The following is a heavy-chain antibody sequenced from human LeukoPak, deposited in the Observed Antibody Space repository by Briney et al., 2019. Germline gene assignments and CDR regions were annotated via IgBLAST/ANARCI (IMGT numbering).Heavy chain of an antibody. J-gene: IGHJ4*02. CDR2: INHSGST. D-gene: IGHD3-22*01. V-gene: IGHV4-34*01. CDR3: ARYYYDSSGYDN. CDR1: GGSFSGYY. Sequence: SETLSLTCAVYGGSFSGYYWSWIRQPPGKGLEWIGEINHSGSTNYNPSLKSRVTISVDTSKNQFSLKLSSVTAADTAVYYCARYYYDSSGYDNWGQGTLVTVSS.